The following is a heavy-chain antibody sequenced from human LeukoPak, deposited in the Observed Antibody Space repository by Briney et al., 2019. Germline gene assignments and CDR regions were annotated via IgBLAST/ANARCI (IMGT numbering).Heavy chain of an antibody. D-gene: IGHD1-26*01. V-gene: IGHV3-15*01. CDR2: IKSKTDGGTT. J-gene: IGHJ4*02. Sequence: GGSLRLSCAASGFTFSNAWMSWVRQAPGKGLEWVGRIKSKTDGGTTDYAAPVKGRFTISRDDSKNTLYLQVNSLKTEDTAVYYCTTAPVGRELQVNNFDYWGQGTLVTVSS. CDR1: GFTFSNAW. CDR3: TTAPVGRELQVNNFDY.